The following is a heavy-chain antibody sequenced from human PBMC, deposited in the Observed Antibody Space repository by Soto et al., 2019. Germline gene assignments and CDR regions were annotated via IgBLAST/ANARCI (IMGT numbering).Heavy chain of an antibody. D-gene: IGHD2-2*01. Sequence: QVQLVQSGAEVKKPGASVKVSCKGSGFTFTRYGIHWVRQAPGQRLEWMGWISLYSDGTNYAQKFQGRVSMTTDTSTTTAYMELRSLRSDDTAVYYCARVVPGAEAWFGPWGQGTLVTVSS. CDR2: ISLYSDGT. J-gene: IGHJ5*02. CDR3: ARVVPGAEAWFGP. V-gene: IGHV1-18*01. CDR1: GFTFTRYG.